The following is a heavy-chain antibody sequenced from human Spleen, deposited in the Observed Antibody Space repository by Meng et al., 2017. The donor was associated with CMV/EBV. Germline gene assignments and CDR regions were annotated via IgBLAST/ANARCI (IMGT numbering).Heavy chain of an antibody. CDR1: GYNFSGYY. D-gene: IGHD2-2*01. V-gene: IGHV1-2*02. CDR3: ARRYCSSNYCYISD. Sequence: ASVKVSCKASGYNFSGYYMHWVRQAPGRGLEWMGWIYPNTGTTKYAQKFQGRVTMTRDTSISTAYMELSSLGSDDTAVYYCARRYCSSNYCYISDWGQGTMVTVSS. CDR2: IYPNTGTT. J-gene: IGHJ3*01.